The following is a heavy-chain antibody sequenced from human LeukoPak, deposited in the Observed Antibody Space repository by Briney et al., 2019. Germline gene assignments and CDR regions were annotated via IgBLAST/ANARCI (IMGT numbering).Heavy chain of an antibody. D-gene: IGHD3-22*01. CDR2: MTEGGAT. CDR1: GFTLSSSA. V-gene: IGHV3-23*01. Sequence: GGSLRLSCAASGFTLSSSAMSSVRLAPGKGLEWVSVMTEGGATYYADSVRGRFPISRANSKNMLYLQMNSLRAEDTAVYYCAKLLLDWGQGTLVTVSS. CDR3: AKLLLD. J-gene: IGHJ4*02.